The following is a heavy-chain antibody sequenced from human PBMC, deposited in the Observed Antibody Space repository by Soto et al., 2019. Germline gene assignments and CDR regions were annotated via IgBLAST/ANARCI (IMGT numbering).Heavy chain of an antibody. V-gene: IGHV1-8*01. CDR3: ARWDYGVYARFDF. CDR1: GYTFTSHD. Sequence: QVQLVQSGAEVKKPGASVKVSCKASGYTFTSHDINWVRQATGQGLEWMGWMNPNSGNTGYAQKFQGRVTMTRNTSISTGHMGPSSLRSEDPAVYYCARWDYGVYARFDFWGQGTLVTVSS. D-gene: IGHD4-17*01. J-gene: IGHJ4*02. CDR2: MNPNSGNT.